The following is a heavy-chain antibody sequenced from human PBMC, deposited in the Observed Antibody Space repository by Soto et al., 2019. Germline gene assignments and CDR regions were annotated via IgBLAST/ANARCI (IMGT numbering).Heavy chain of an antibody. J-gene: IGHJ4*02. V-gene: IGHV4-31*03. CDR2: IYYSGST. CDR1: DGSISSGGYY. D-gene: IGHD6-6*01. Sequence: QVQLQESGPGLVKPSQTLSLTCTVSDGSISSGGYYWSWIRQHPGKGLAWIGYIYYSGSTYYNPSLKSRVTITVDTSKNQFSLKLSSVTAADTAVYYCERERGIAARPGYFDYWVQGTXXTVSS. CDR3: ERERGIAARPGYFDY.